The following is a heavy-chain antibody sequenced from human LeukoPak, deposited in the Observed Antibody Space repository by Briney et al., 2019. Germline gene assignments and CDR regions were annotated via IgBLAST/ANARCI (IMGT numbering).Heavy chain of an antibody. CDR2: IYYSGST. CDR3: ARGGGTWFGELTFES. J-gene: IGHJ4*02. Sequence: SETLSLTCTVSGGSISSSSYYWGWIRQPPGKGLEWIGSIYYSGSTYYNPSLKSRVTISVDTSKNQFSLKLSSVTAADTAVYYCARGGGTWFGELTFESWGQGTLVTVSS. V-gene: IGHV4-39*07. D-gene: IGHD3-10*01. CDR1: GGSISSSSYY.